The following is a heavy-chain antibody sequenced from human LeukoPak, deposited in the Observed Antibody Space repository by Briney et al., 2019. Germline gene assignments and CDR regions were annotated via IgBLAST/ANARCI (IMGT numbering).Heavy chain of an antibody. Sequence: GSLRLSCAASGFTFSSYGIHWVRQAPGKGLEWIGEINHSGSTNYNPSLKSRVTISVDTSKNQFSLKLSSVTAADTAVYYCARDYCSGGSCYNWFDPWGQGTLVTVSS. CDR3: ARDYCSGGSCYNWFDP. J-gene: IGHJ5*02. D-gene: IGHD2-15*01. CDR1: GFTFSSYG. V-gene: IGHV4-34*01. CDR2: INHSGST.